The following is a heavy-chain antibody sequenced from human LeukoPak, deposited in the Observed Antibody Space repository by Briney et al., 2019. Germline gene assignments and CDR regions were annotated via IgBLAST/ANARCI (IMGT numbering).Heavy chain of an antibody. CDR1: GYTFTSYG. D-gene: IGHD3-10*02. J-gene: IGHJ3*02. V-gene: IGHV1-18*01. CDR3: ARDRIPSDTMSQTSDAFDI. CDR2: ISAYNGNT. Sequence: ASVKVSCKASGYTFTSYGISWVRQAPGQGLEWMGWISAYNGNTNYAQKLQGRVTMTTDTSTSTAYMELRSLRSDDTAVYYCARDRIPSDTMSQTSDAFDIWGQGTMVTVSS.